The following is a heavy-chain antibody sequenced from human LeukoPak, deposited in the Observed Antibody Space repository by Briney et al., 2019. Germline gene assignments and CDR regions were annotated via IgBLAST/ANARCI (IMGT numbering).Heavy chain of an antibody. D-gene: IGHD1-7*01. CDR2: IRPNSGCR. CDR1: RYTFTGYY. CDR3: VRGLAMGTTTLLSDY. J-gene: IGHJ4*02. V-gene: IGHV1-2*02. Sequence: AAVKVSCKASRYTFTGYYMHWVRQAPGQGLEWMGWIRPNSGCRNYSQKFQGRVTMTRDTSLSTAYMELSRLRSDDTAVYYCVRGLAMGTTTLLSDYWGQGTLVTVSS.